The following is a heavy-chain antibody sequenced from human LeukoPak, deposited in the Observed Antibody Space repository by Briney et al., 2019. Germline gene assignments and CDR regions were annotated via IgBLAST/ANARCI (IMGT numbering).Heavy chain of an antibody. Sequence: GASVKVSCKASGGTFSSYAISWVRQATGQGLEWMGWMNPNSGNTGYAQKFQGRVTMTRNTSISTAYMELSSLRSEDTAVYYCARGGEWLRWNWFDPWGQGTLVTVSS. J-gene: IGHJ5*02. CDR2: MNPNSGNT. CDR3: ARGGEWLRWNWFDP. D-gene: IGHD5-12*01. V-gene: IGHV1-8*02. CDR1: GGTFSSYA.